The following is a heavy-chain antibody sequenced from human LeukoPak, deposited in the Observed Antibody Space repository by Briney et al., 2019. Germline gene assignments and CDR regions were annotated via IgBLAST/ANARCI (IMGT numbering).Heavy chain of an antibody. V-gene: IGHV3-30*18. D-gene: IGHD4-17*01. J-gene: IGHJ4*02. CDR2: ISYDGSNK. CDR3: AKDLADYVCDY. Sequence: PGGSLRLSCAASGFTFSSYGMHWVRQAPGKGLEWVAVISYDGSNKYYADSVKGRFTISRDNSKNTLYLQMNSLRAEDTAVYYCAKDLADYVCDYWGQGTLVTVSS. CDR1: GFTFSSYG.